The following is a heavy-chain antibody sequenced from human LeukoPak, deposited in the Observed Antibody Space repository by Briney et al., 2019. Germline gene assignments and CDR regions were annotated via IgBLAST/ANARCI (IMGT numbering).Heavy chain of an antibody. CDR2: IYHSGST. D-gene: IGHD3-22*01. J-gene: IGHJ3*02. V-gene: IGHV4-30-2*01. Sequence: SETLSLTCAVSGGSISSGGYSWRWIRQPPGKGLEWLGYIYHSGSTYYNPSLKSRVTISVDRSKNQFSLKLSSVTAADTAVYYCARAYYDSSGLDAFDIWGQGTMVTVSS. CDR3: ARAYYDSSGLDAFDI. CDR1: GGSISSGGYS.